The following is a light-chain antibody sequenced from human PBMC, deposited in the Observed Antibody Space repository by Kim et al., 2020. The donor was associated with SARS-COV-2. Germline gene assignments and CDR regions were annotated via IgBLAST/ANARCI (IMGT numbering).Light chain of an antibody. J-gene: IGKJ1*01. CDR3: HQFHLYPRT. CDR1: QDISSD. Sequence: SASVGDRVTITCRASQDISSDLAWYQQDLGKAPKLLIHAASTLQSGVPSRFSGRGSGTEFTLTISSLQPEDFATYFCHQFHLYPRTFGQGTKVEI. V-gene: IGKV1-9*01. CDR2: AAS.